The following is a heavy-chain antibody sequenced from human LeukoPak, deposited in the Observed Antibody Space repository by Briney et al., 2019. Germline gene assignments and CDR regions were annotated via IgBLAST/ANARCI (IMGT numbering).Heavy chain of an antibody. J-gene: IGHJ2*01. CDR1: GFTFRNYA. Sequence: GGSLRLSCVASGFTFRNYAMTWVRQAPGKGLEWVSFISGSGDSAYYADSLKGRFTISRDKSKSTLYLQMDSLRDEDTAVYYCARVAILSWYFDLWGRGTLVTVSS. D-gene: IGHD2-21*01. CDR2: ISGSGDSA. V-gene: IGHV3-23*01. CDR3: ARVAILSWYFDL.